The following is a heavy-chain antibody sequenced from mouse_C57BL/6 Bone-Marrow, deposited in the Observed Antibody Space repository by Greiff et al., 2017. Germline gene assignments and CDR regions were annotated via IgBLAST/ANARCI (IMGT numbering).Heavy chain of an antibody. V-gene: IGHV10-1*01. CDR2: IRSKSNNYAT. D-gene: IGHD6-1*01. CDR1: GFSFNTYA. CDR3: VRHAQPNYYAMDY. J-gene: IGHJ4*01. Sequence: EVNVVESGGGLVQPKGSLKLSCAASGFSFNTYAMNWVRQAPGKGLEWVARIRSKSNNYATYYADSVKDRFTISRDDSESMLYLQMNNLKTEDTAMYYCVRHAQPNYYAMDYWGQGTSVTVSS.